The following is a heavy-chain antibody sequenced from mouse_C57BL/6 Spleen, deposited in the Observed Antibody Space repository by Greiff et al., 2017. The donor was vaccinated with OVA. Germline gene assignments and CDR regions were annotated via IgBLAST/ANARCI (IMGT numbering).Heavy chain of an antibody. Sequence: DVKLVESGGGLVQSGRSLRLSCATSGFTFSDFYMEWVRQAPGKGLEWIAASRNKANDYTTEYSASVKGRFIVSRDTSQSILYLQMNALRAEDTAIYYCARDAGLGGGFDCWGQGTTLTVSS. CDR3: ARDAGLGGGFDC. CDR2: SRNKANDYTT. J-gene: IGHJ2*01. CDR1: GFTFSDFY. D-gene: IGHD1-1*02. V-gene: IGHV7-1*01.